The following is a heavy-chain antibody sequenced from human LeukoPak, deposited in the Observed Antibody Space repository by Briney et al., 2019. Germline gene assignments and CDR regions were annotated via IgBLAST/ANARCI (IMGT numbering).Heavy chain of an antibody. CDR1: GYTFTGYY. CDR3: ARDHEWLVH. CDR2: IGASNGYT. J-gene: IGHJ4*02. D-gene: IGHD6-19*01. Sequence: ASVKVSCKASGYTFTGYYMHWVRQAPGQGLEWMGWIGASNGYTIYVQKFQDRVTMTRDTSTSTAYMELRSLRSDDTAIYYCARDHEWLVHWGQGTLVTVSS. V-gene: IGHV1-18*04.